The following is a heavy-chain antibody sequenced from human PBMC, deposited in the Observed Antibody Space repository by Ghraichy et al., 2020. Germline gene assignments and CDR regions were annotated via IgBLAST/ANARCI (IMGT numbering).Heavy chain of an antibody. CDR3: ARSGSGIFTYYLYY. J-gene: IGHJ4*02. CDR1: GFSISGYA. Sequence: LSLTCAASGFSISGYAMHWVRQAPGKGLEWVALISYDGNNKYDADSVRGRFTISRDNSKNTLYLQMNSLRAEDTAVYYCARSGSGIFTYYLYYWGEVTLVTVSS. CDR2: ISYDGNNK. D-gene: IGHD1-26*01. V-gene: IGHV3-30*04.